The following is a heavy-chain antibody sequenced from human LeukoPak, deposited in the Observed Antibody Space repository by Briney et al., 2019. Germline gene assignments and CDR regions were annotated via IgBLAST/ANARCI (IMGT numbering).Heavy chain of an antibody. V-gene: IGHV4-59*08. J-gene: IGHJ4*02. CDR2: IYYSGST. CDR3: ARGISGYDSPNFDY. Sequence: SETLSLTCTVSGGSISSYYWSWIRQPPGKGLEWIGYIYYSGSTNYNPSLKSRVTISVDTSKNQFSLKPSSVTAADTAVYYCARGISGYDSPNFDYWGQGTLVTVSS. CDR1: GGSISSYY. D-gene: IGHD5-12*01.